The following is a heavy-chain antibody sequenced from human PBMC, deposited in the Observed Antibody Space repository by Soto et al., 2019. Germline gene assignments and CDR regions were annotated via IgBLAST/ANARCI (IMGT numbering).Heavy chain of an antibody. CDR3: ARVSGSYYYGMDV. D-gene: IGHD3-10*01. V-gene: IGHV4-4*02. CDR2: IYHSGST. Sequence: QVQLQESGPGLVKPSGTLSLTCAVSGGSISSSYWWSWVRQPPGKGLEWIGEIYHSGSTNYNPSLKRRVTISVDKSKNQFSLKLSSVTAADTAVYSCARVSGSYYYGMDVWGQGTTVTVPS. CDR1: GGSISSSYW. J-gene: IGHJ6*02.